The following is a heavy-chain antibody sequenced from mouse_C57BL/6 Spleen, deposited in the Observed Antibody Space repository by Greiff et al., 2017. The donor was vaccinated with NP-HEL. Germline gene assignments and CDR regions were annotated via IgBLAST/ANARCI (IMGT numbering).Heavy chain of an antibody. D-gene: IGHD2-5*01. V-gene: IGHV1-62-2*01. J-gene: IGHJ1*03. CDR3: ARHEGGSYYSNYWYFDV. CDR2: FYPGSGSI. Sequence: QVQLQQSGAELVKPGASVKLSCKASGYTFTEYTIHWVKQRSGQGLEWIGWFYPGSGSIKYNEKFKDKATLTADKSSSTVYMERSRLTSEDSAVYFCARHEGGSYYSNYWYFDVWGTGTTVTVSS. CDR1: GYTFTEYT.